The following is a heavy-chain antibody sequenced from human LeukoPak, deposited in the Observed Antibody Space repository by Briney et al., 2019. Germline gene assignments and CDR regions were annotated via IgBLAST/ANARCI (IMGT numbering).Heavy chain of an antibody. Sequence: SETLSLTCSVSNGSISTYYWSWIRQSPGKGLEWIGYISYGGATTYNPSLKRRVTISVDSPKNHFSLRLTSLTAADTALYYCARHGGTLDYFDSWGPGSLVTVSP. CDR2: ISYGGAT. CDR1: NGSISTYY. D-gene: IGHD1-26*01. J-gene: IGHJ4*02. CDR3: ARHGGTLDYFDS. V-gene: IGHV4-59*08.